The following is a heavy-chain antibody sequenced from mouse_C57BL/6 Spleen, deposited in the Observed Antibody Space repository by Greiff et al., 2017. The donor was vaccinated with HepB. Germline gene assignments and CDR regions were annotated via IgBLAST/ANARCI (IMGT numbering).Heavy chain of an antibody. CDR2: IHPNSGST. J-gene: IGHJ4*01. Sequence: QVQLQQPGAELVKPGASVKLSCKASGYTFTSYWMHWVKQRPGQGLEWIGMIHPNSGSTNYNEKFKSKATLTVDNSSSTAYMQLSSLTSEDSAVYYCARRNYSNSYYYAMDYWGQGTSVTVSS. CDR3: ARRNYSNSYYYAMDY. V-gene: IGHV1-64*01. CDR1: GYTFTSYW. D-gene: IGHD2-5*01.